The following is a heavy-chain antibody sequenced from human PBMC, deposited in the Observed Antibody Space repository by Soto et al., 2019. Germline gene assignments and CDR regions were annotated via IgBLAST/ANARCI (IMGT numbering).Heavy chain of an antibody. Sequence: ASVNVSCKSSGYTFTGYYIHWVRQAPGQGLEGMGWINPNSGGTNYAQKFQGRVTMTRDTSISTAYMGLSRLRSDDTAVYYCARHVVPAAIRYYYYYGMDVWGQGTTVTVSS. CDR3: ARHVVPAAIRYYYYYGMDV. D-gene: IGHD2-2*02. CDR1: GYTFTGYY. J-gene: IGHJ6*02. CDR2: INPNSGGT. V-gene: IGHV1-2*02.